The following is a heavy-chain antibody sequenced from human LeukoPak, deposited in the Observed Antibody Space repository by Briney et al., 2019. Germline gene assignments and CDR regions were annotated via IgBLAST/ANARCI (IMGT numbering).Heavy chain of an antibody. D-gene: IGHD1-20*01. J-gene: IGHJ4*02. CDR1: GFTFSSYG. CDR3: AKSITGTRYYFDY. Sequence: GGSLRLSCAASGFTFSSYGMSWVRQAPGKGLEWVSTISSSGGSTYYADSVKGRFTISRDNSKNTLYLQMNSLRAEDTAVYYCAKSITGTRYYFDYWGQGTLVTVSS. V-gene: IGHV3-23*01. CDR2: ISSSGGST.